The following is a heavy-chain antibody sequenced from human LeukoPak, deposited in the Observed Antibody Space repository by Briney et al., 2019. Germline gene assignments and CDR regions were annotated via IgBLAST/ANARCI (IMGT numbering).Heavy chain of an antibody. J-gene: IGHJ4*02. V-gene: IGHV4-59*11. Sequence: PSETLSLTCTVSGGSISSHYWSWIRQPPGKGLEWIGYIYYSGSTNYNPSLKSRVTISVDTSKNQFSLKLSSVTAADTAVYYCARGVPGYLEWRYYSDYWGQGTLVTVSS. CDR1: GGSISSHY. CDR2: IYYSGST. CDR3: ARGVPGYLEWRYYSDY. D-gene: IGHD3-3*01.